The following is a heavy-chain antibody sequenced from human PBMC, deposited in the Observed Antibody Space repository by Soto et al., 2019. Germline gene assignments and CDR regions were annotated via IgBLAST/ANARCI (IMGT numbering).Heavy chain of an antibody. D-gene: IGHD1-7*01. J-gene: IGHJ4*02. Sequence: EVQLVESGGGLVQPGRSLRLSCAASGFTFDDYAMHWVRQAPGKGLEWVSGISWNSGSIGYADSVKGRFTISRDNAKNSLYLQMNSLRAEDTALYYCAKVTDELYYFDYWGQGTLVTVSS. CDR1: GFTFDDYA. V-gene: IGHV3-9*01. CDR3: AKVTDELYYFDY. CDR2: ISWNSGSI.